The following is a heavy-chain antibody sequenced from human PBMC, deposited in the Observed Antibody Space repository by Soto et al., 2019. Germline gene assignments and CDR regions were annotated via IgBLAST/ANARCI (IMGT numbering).Heavy chain of an antibody. J-gene: IGHJ4*02. CDR1: GFVFRSYD. D-gene: IGHD2-21*01. V-gene: IGHV3-33*08. CDR2: IWYDGTKK. CDR3: ARGFLVSNIHYFDA. Sequence: GVSLRLSCAASGFVFRSYDMHWVRQAPGKGLEWVALIWYDGTKKIYAASVKGRFTLSRDDSENMLFLEMSGLIAADTAVYYCARGFLVSNIHYFDAWGQRSQVTVSS.